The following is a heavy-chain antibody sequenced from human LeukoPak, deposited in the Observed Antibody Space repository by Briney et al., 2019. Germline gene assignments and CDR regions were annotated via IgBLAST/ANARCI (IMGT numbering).Heavy chain of an antibody. J-gene: IGHJ4*02. D-gene: IGHD5-18*01. Sequence: GASVKVSCKASGYTFTSYYMHWVRQAPGQGLEWMGIINPSGGSTIYAQKFQGRVTMTEDTSTDTAYMELSSLRSEDTAVYYCATVRGYSYGFDYWGQGTLVTVSS. CDR3: ATVRGYSYGFDY. CDR2: INPSGGST. V-gene: IGHV1-46*01. CDR1: GYTFTSYY.